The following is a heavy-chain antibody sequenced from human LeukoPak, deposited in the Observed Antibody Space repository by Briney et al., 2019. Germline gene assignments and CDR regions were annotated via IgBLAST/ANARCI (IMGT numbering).Heavy chain of an antibody. V-gene: IGHV4-61*05. CDR2: IYYSGST. CDR3: ARGVSDDYGDYGAAYFDY. Sequence: SETLSLTCTVSGGSISNSSYYWGWIRQPPGKGLEWIGYIYYSGSTNYNPSVKSRVTISVDTSKNQFSLKLSSVTAADTAVYYCARGVSDDYGDYGAAYFDYWGQGTLVTVSS. D-gene: IGHD4-17*01. CDR1: GGSISNSSYY. J-gene: IGHJ4*02.